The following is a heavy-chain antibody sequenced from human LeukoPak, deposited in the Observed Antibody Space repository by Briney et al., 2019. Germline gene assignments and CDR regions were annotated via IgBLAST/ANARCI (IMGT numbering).Heavy chain of an antibody. D-gene: IGHD3-22*01. Sequence: ASVNVSCKSSGFTFTISAMQWVRQARGQHLEWIGWIVVGSGNTNYAQKFQERVTITTDMSTSTAYMELSSLRSEDTAVYYCAADRYYYDSSGYADAFDIWGQGTMVTVSS. CDR3: AADRYYYDSSGYADAFDI. V-gene: IGHV1-58*02. J-gene: IGHJ3*02. CDR2: IVVGSGNT. CDR1: GFTFTISA.